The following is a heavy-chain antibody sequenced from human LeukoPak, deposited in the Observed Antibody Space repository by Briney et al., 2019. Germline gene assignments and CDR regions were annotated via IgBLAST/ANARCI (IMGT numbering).Heavy chain of an antibody. D-gene: IGHD2-21*02. V-gene: IGHV1-2*06. CDR2: INPNSGGT. J-gene: IGHJ4*02. Sequence: ASVKVSCKASGYTFTGYYMHWVRQAPGQGLEWMGRINPNSGGTNYAQKFQGRVTMTRDTSISTAYMELSRLRSDDTAVYYCARDARLPGWVVVTAIGYWGQGTLVTVSS. CDR3: ARDARLPGWVVVTAIGY. CDR1: GYTFTGYY.